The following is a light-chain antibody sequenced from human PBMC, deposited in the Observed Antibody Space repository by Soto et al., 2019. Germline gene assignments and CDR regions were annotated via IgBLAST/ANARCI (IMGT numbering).Light chain of an antibody. Sequence: EIVMTQFPATLSVSPGERATLSCRASQSVSSNLAWYQQKGGQAPRLLMYGATTRATGVPARFSGRGSGTEFTLTISSLQSEDVAVYYCQQYNNWPPGTFGQGTKLEIK. V-gene: IGKV3-15*01. CDR1: QSVSSN. J-gene: IGKJ2*02. CDR3: QQYNNWPPGT. CDR2: GAT.